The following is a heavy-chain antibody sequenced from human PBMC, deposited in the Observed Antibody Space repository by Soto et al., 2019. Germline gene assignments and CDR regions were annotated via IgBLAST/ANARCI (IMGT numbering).Heavy chain of an antibody. V-gene: IGHV3-30-3*01. Sequence: QVQLVESGGGVVQPGRSLRLSCAASGFTFSSYAMHWVRQAPGKGLEWVAVISYDGSNKYYADSVKGRFTISRDNSKNTLHLQMNSLRAEDTAVYYCARVAGAYYDSSALDYWGQGALVTVSS. J-gene: IGHJ4*02. CDR1: GFTFSSYA. CDR3: ARVAGAYYDSSALDY. D-gene: IGHD3-22*01. CDR2: ISYDGSNK.